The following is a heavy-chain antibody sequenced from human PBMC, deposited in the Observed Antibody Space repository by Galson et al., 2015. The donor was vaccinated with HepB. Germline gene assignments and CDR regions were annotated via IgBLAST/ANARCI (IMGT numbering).Heavy chain of an antibody. V-gene: IGHV1-69*13. J-gene: IGHJ4*02. CDR3: AKDGEWEQQVYFDY. CDR2: IIPIFGTA. CDR1: GYTFTSYG. Sequence: SVKVSCKASGYTFTSYGISWVRQAPGQGLEWMGGIIPIFGTANYAQKFQGRVTITADESTSTAYMELSSLRSEDTAVYYCAKDGEWEQQVYFDYWGQGTLVTVSS. D-gene: IGHD1-26*01.